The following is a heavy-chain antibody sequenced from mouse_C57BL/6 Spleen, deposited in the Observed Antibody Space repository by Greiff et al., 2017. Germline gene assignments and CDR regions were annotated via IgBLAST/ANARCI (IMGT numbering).Heavy chain of an antibody. Sequence: EVQLQQSGPELVKPGASVKISCTASGYTFTDYYMNWVKQSHGQSLEWIGDIHPTNGGTSYNQKFKGQATLTVDKSSSTSYVELRRMTSEDSAVYDCARVKANRDDYYAMDYWGQGTSVTVSS. J-gene: IGHJ4*01. CDR3: ARVKANRDDYYAMDY. CDR2: IHPTNGGT. D-gene: IGHD4-1*01. V-gene: IGHV1-26*01. CDR1: GYTFTDYY.